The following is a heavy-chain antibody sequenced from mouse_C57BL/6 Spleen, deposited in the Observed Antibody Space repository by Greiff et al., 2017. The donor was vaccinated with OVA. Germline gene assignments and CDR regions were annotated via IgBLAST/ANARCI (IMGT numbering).Heavy chain of an antibody. J-gene: IGHJ3*01. Sequence: VQLQQPGAELVKPGASVKMSCKASGYTFTSYWITWVKQRPGQGLEWIGDIYPGSGSTNYNEKFKSKATLTVDTSSSTAYMQLSSLTSEDSAVYYCARDDGSSYPSWFPYWGQGTLVTVSA. V-gene: IGHV1-55*01. CDR1: GYTFTSYW. CDR2: IYPGSGST. CDR3: ARDDGSSYPSWFPY. D-gene: IGHD1-1*01.